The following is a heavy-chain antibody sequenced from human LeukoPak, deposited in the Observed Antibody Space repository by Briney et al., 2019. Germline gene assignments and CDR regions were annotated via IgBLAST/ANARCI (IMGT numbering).Heavy chain of an antibody. D-gene: IGHD3-9*01. V-gene: IGHV1-18*01. J-gene: IGHJ4*02. CDR2: INAYNGNT. CDR1: GYTFTSYG. CDR3: ARDGGQGGYFDWLSNEDYFDY. Sequence: ASVKVSCKASGYTFTSYGISWVRQAPGQGLEWMGWINAYNGNTNYAQKLQGRVTMTTDTSTSTAYMELRSLRSDDTAVYYCARDGGQGGYFDWLSNEDYFDYWGQGTLVTVSS.